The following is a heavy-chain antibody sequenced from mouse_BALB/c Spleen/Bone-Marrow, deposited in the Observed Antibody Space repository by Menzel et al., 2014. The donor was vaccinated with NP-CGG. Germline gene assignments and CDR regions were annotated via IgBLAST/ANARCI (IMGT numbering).Heavy chain of an antibody. CDR1: GFNIKDTY. CDR3: ARCEYYAMDY. Sequence: EVKLVESGAELVKPGASVKLSCTASGFNIKDTYMHWVKQRPEQGLEWIGRIDPANGNTKYDPKFQGKATITADTSSNTAYLQLSSLTSEDTAVYYCARCEYYAMDYWGQGTSVTVSS. CDR2: IDPANGNT. V-gene: IGHV14-3*02. J-gene: IGHJ4*01.